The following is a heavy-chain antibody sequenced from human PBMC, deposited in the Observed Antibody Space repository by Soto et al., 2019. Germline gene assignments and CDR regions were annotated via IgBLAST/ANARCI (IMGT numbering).Heavy chain of an antibody. D-gene: IGHD2-8*02. Sequence: PSETLSLTCTVSGVSISNKNWWSWVRQPPGNGLEWIGEVYPNGRTNYNSSLKSRVNMSIDKSKNQFSLNLYSVTAADTALYYCARGGVGLAFEGDEYAFDSWDQGTMVTFSS. V-gene: IGHV4-4*02. CDR1: GVSISNKNW. CDR3: ARGGVGLAFEGDEYAFDS. J-gene: IGHJ3*02. CDR2: VYPNGRT.